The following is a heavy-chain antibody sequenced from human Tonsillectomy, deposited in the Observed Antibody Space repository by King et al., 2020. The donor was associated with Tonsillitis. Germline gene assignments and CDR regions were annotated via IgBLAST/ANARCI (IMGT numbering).Heavy chain of an antibody. V-gene: IGHV4-34*01. CDR3: ARGAKWGLD. CDR1: GGSFSDYY. D-gene: IGHD7-27*01. J-gene: IGHJ4*02. CDR2: INHSGSN. Sequence: VQLQQWGAGLLEPSETLSLTCAVYGGSFSDYYWSWIRQPPGKGLAWIGEINHSGSNNYSPSLNRRVAMSVDTSKNQFSLKLSSVTAADTAVYYCARGAKWGLDWGQGTLVTVSP.